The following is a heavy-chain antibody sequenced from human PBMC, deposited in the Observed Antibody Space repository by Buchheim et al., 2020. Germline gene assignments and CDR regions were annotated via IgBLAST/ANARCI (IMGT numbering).Heavy chain of an antibody. Sequence: QVQLQESGPGLVKPSETLSVTCAVSGGSVINNNWWSWVRQPPGKGLEWIGKIYHGGSTNYNPSLKSRVTMSVDKSKNQFSLNLTSVTAADTAVYYCARVSLTGPDLDLWGQGTL. V-gene: IGHV4-4*02. D-gene: IGHD3-9*01. J-gene: IGHJ5*02. CDR1: GGSVINNNW. CDR2: IYHGGST. CDR3: ARVSLTGPDLDL.